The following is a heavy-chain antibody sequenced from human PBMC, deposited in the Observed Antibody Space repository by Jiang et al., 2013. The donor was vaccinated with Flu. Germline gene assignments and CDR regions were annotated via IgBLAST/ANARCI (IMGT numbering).Heavy chain of an antibody. Sequence: GAEVKKPGESLKISCKGAGYSFSTSWIGWVRKAWSGWESYSPSFQGQVTISADKSISTAYMQWSSLKASDSALYYCARLQSDAGNDDFWNGYYTSLYFDYWGQGTLVTVSS. V-gene: IGHV5-51*03. J-gene: IGHJ4*02. D-gene: IGHD3-3*01. CDR3: ARLQSDAGNDDFWNGYYTSLYFDY. CDR1: GYSFSTSW.